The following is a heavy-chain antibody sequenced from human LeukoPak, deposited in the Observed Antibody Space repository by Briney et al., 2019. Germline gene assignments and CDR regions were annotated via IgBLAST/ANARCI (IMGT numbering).Heavy chain of an antibody. J-gene: IGHJ4*02. CDR3: ARGPPRGRQVPAAILVDY. Sequence: GSLRLSCAASGFTFSSYAMHWVRQAPGKGLEWVAVISYDGSNKYYADSVKGRFAISRDNSKNTLYLQMNSLRAEDTAVYYCARGPPRGRQVPAAILVDYWGQGTLVTVSS. CDR2: ISYDGSNK. D-gene: IGHD2-2*01. CDR1: GFTFSSYA. V-gene: IGHV3-30*09.